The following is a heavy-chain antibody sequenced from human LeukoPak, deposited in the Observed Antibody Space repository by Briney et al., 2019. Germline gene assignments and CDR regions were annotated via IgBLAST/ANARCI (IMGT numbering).Heavy chain of an antibody. CDR2: TYYRPKWYN. D-gene: IGHD6-13*01. CDR1: GDSVSSNSAA. J-gene: IGHJ4*02. CDR3: AKGARSKAAGTNFDY. Sequence: SQTLSLTCAISGDSVSSNSAAWNWIRQSPSRGLEWLGRTYYRPKWYNDYAVSVKSRITINPDTSKNQFSLQLNSVTPEDTAVYYCAKGARSKAAGTNFDYWGQGTLVTVSS. V-gene: IGHV6-1*01.